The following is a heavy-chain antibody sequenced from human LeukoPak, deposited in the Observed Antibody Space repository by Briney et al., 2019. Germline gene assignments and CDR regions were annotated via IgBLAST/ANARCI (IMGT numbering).Heavy chain of an antibody. CDR1: GYTFTSYY. D-gene: IGHD3-10*01. CDR2: INPSGGST. Sequence: ASVKVSCKASGYTFTSYYMHWVRQAPGQGLEWMGIINPSGGSTSYAQKFQGRVTMTRDMSTSTVYMELSSLRSEDTAVYYCAKDWGSGSYYNAEDYWGQGTLVTVSS. CDR3: AKDWGSGSYYNAEDY. J-gene: IGHJ4*02. V-gene: IGHV1-46*01.